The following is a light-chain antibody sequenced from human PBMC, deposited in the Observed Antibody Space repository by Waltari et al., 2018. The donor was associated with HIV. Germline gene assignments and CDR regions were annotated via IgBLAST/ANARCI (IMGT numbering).Light chain of an antibody. CDR2: SNN. CDR3: AARDDSLNAWV. Sequence: QSVFTQPPSASGTPGRRVTIPCSGNNSHFGRNPVNWYRQVPGTAPKPLMFSNNQRPSGVPDRFSGSKSGTSSSLAIRGLKSQDEADYYCAARDDSLNAWVFGGGTKVTGL. J-gene: IGLJ3*02. CDR1: NSHFGRNP. V-gene: IGLV1-44*01.